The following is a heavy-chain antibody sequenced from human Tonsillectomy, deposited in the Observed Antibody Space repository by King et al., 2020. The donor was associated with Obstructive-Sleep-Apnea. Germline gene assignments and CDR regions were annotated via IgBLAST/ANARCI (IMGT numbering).Heavy chain of an antibody. V-gene: IGHV5-51*01. D-gene: IGHD3-10*01. J-gene: IGHJ1*01. CDR3: ARNGGGYGSGIYFQY. Sequence: VQLVESGAEVKKPGESLKISCKGSGYSFTNYWIGWVRQMPGKGLEWMGIIYPGDSDARYSPSFQGQVTISVDKSFSTAYLQWSSLKASDTAMYYCARNGGGYGSGIYFQYWGQGTLVTVSS. CDR1: GYSFTNYW. CDR2: IYPGDSDA.